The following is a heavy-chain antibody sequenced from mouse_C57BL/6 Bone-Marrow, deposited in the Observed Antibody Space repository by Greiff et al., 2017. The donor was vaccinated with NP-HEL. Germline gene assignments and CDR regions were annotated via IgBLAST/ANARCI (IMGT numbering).Heavy chain of an antibody. CDR1: GFTFTDYY. J-gene: IGHJ4*01. V-gene: IGHV7-3*01. CDR3: ARLRTFYAMDY. Sequence: EVMLVESGGGLVQPGGSLSLSCAASGFTFTDYYMSWVRQPPGKALEWLGFIRNKANGYTTEYSASVKGRFTISRDNSQSILYLQMNALRAEDSATYYCARLRTFYAMDYWGQGTSVTVSS. CDR2: IRNKANGYTT.